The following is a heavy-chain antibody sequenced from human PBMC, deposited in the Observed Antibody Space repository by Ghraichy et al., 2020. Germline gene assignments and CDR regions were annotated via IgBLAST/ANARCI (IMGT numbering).Heavy chain of an antibody. J-gene: IGHJ4*02. CDR2: ISTVDGQA. V-gene: IGHV1-18*04. CDR1: GYTFTSFG. D-gene: IGHD6-13*01. Sequence: ASVKVSCKASGYTFTSFGISWVRQAPGQGLEWMGWISTVDGQASYAQKFQGRVTLTTDRSTTTAYMELRSLTSDDTAVYYCARDIAYRRDYWGQGTLDTVSS. CDR3: ARDIAYRRDY.